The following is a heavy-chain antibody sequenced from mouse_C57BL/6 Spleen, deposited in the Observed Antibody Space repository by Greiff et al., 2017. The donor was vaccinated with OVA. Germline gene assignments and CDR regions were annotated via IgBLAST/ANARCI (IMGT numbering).Heavy chain of an antibody. D-gene: IGHD2-1*01. V-gene: IGHV1-26*01. CDR3: ARPIYFSFDV. Sequence: EVQLQQSGPELVKPGASVKISCKASGYTFTDYYMNWVKQSHGKSLEWIGDINPNNGGTSYNQKFKGKATLTVDKSSSTAYMELRSLTSEDSAVYYCARPIYFSFDVWGTGTTVTVSS. CDR1: GYTFTDYY. CDR2: INPNNGGT. J-gene: IGHJ1*03.